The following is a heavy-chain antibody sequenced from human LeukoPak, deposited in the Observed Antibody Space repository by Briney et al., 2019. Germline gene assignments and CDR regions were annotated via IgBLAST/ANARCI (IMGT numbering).Heavy chain of an antibody. CDR3: ASGYPVGYYYDMDV. Sequence: GGSLRLSCAASGFTFSSYAMSWVRQAPGKGLEWVSAISGSGGSTYYADSVKGRFTISRDNAKNSLYLQMNSLRAEDTAVYYCASGYPVGYYYDMDVWGQGTTVTVSS. CDR1: GFTFSSYA. V-gene: IGHV3-23*01. CDR2: ISGSGGST. D-gene: IGHD3-22*01. J-gene: IGHJ6*02.